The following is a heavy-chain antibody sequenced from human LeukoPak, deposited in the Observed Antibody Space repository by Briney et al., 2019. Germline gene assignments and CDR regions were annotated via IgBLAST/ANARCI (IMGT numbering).Heavy chain of an antibody. CDR2: ISGSSGII. CDR1: GFTFNTYT. V-gene: IGHV3-48*01. Sequence: GGSLRLSCAASGFTFNTYTMNWVRQAPGKGLEWVSYISGSSGIIDYADSVRGRFTISRDNAKNSLYLQMDSLRAEDTAVYYCARAPEDDYSKYVGDYWGQGTLVTVSS. D-gene: IGHD4-11*01. CDR3: ARAPEDDYSKYVGDY. J-gene: IGHJ4*02.